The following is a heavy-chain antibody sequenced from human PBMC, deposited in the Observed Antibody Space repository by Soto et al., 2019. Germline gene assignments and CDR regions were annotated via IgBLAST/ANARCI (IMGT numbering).Heavy chain of an antibody. V-gene: IGHV4-31*03. CDR3: ARTTDAFDI. CDR1: GYSISNGGYY. CDR2: IYYSGST. Sequence: QVHLQESGPGLVNHSQTLSLTCTVSGYSISNGGYYWSWIRQRPGEGLEWLGYIYYSGSTSYNPSLKSRPSISVDTSKNQFSLKVNSVTAADTAVYYCARTTDAFDIWGQGTMVTVSS. D-gene: IGHD1-1*01. J-gene: IGHJ3*02.